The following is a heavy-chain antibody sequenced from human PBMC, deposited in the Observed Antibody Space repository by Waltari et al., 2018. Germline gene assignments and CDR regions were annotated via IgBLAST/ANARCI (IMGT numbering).Heavy chain of an antibody. Sequence: EVQLVESGGGFVQPGGSLKLSCAASGFTFSGSAMHWVRQASGKGLEWVGRIRSKANNYATAYAASVNGRFTISRDDSENTAFLQMNSLKTEDTAVYYCSSSSGYGMDVWGQGTTVTVAS. CDR3: SSSSGYGMDV. D-gene: IGHD6-6*01. J-gene: IGHJ6*02. V-gene: IGHV3-73*01. CDR2: IRSKANNYAT. CDR1: GFTFSGSA.